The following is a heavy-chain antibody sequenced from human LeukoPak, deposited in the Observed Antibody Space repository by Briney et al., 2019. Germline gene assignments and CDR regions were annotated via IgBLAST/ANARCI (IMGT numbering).Heavy chain of an antibody. CDR1: GYNFNTYW. CDR3: ARSDTAMVIRDAFDI. D-gene: IGHD5-18*01. V-gene: IGHV5-51*01. CDR2: IYPGDSDT. J-gene: IGHJ3*02. Sequence: GESLKISCKTSGYNFNTYWIGWVRQKPGKGLEWMGIIYPGDSDTKYSPPFEGQVTISADKSISTAYLQWSSLKASDTAMYYCARSDTAMVIRDAFDIWGQGTMVTVSS.